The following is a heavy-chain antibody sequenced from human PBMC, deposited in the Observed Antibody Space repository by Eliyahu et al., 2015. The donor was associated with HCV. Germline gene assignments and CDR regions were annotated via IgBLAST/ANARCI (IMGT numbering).Heavy chain of an antibody. J-gene: IGHJ3*01. D-gene: IGHD4-11*01. Sequence: EVQLMESGGGLVQPGGSLKLSCAASGLTFSSYTMNWVRQAPGRGLEWISNISSTGDFIYYVDSVKGRFTISRDNVKNSLYLQMKSLRTEDTANYFCARSLIGTTGAFDVWGQGTMVTVSS. CDR1: GLTFSSYT. CDR3: ARSLIGTTGAFDV. V-gene: IGHV3-48*01. CDR2: ISSTGDFI.